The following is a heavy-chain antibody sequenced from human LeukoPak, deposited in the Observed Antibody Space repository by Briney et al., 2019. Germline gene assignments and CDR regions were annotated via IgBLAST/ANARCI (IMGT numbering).Heavy chain of an antibody. CDR1: GYTFTGYY. V-gene: IGHV1-46*01. D-gene: IGHD1-1*01. J-gene: IGHJ4*02. CDR3: AREPGRLPSQPFDY. Sequence: GASVKVSCKASGYTFTGYYMHWVRQAPGQGLEWMGIINPSGGSTSYAQKFQGRVTMTRDMSTRTVYMELSSLRSEDTAVYYCAREPGRLPSQPFDYWGQGTLVTVSS. CDR2: INPSGGST.